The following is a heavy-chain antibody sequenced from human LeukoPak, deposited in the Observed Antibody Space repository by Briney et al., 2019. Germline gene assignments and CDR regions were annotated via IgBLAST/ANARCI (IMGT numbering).Heavy chain of an antibody. V-gene: IGHV4-59*01. CDR2: IHYSGST. D-gene: IGHD3-16*01. CDR3: ARDRLGNSVDY. J-gene: IGHJ4*02. CDR1: GGSISSYY. Sequence: PSETLSLTCTVSGGSISSYYWTWIRQLPGKGLEWIGYIHYSGSTNYNPSLKGRVTMSVDTSNNQFSLKLNSVTAADTAVYYCARDRLGNSVDYWGQGALVTVSS.